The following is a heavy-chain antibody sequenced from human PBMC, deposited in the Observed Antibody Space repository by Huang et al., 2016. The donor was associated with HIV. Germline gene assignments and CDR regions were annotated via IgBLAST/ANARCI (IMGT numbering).Heavy chain of an antibody. CDR2: ISINGSNK. J-gene: IGHJ4*02. CDR1: GFAFSSYA. V-gene: IGHV3-30-3*01. Sequence: QVQLVESGGGVVQPGRSLRLSCAASGFAFSSYAMHWVRQAPGKGLEWLGGISINGSNKNYAHSVKGRFTISRDNSKGTVYLQMNSLRPEDTAVYSCARTGSYYYGSGSYHFGDYWGQGTLVTVSS. D-gene: IGHD3-10*01. CDR3: ARTGSYYYGSGSYHFGDY.